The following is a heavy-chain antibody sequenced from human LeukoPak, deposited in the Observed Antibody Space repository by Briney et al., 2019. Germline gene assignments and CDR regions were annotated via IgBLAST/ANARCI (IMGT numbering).Heavy chain of an antibody. CDR2: IAASGST. CDR1: GFTFSAYT. CDR3: ARALYSYGPSHFDY. Sequence: GGSLRLSCATTGFTFSAYTMNWVRQAPGKGLEWVSSIAASGSTYYLDSVKGRFTISRDNAKTSLHLQMSSLRAEDTAVYYCARALYSYGPSHFDYWGQGTLVTVSS. J-gene: IGHJ4*02. V-gene: IGHV3-69-1*01. D-gene: IGHD5-18*01.